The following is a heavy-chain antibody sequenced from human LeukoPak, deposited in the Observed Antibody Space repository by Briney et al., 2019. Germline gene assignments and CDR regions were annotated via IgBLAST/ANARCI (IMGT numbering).Heavy chain of an antibody. CDR2: INHSGST. CDR3: ARLKSYYNRFDD. Sequence: SETLSLTCTVSGDSIRSYYWSWIRQPPGKGLEWIGYINHSGSTNYSPSLKSRVTISIDTSETQFSLKLSSVTAADTALYFCARLKSYYNRFDDWGQGTQVTVSS. V-gene: IGHV4-59*08. J-gene: IGHJ4*02. CDR1: GDSIRSYY. D-gene: IGHD3-10*01.